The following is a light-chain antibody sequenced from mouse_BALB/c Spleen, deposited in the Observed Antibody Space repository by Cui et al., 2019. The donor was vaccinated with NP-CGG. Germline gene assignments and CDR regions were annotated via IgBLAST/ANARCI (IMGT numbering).Light chain of an antibody. CDR2: GTN. Sequence: AVVTQASAPTTSPGETVTLTCRSSTGAVTTSNYANWVQEKPDHLFTGLIGGTNNRAPGVPARFSGSLIGDKAALTITGAQTDDEAIYFCALWYSNHWVFGGGTKLTVL. J-gene: IGLJ1*01. CDR1: TGAVTTSNY. CDR3: ALWYSNHWV. V-gene: IGLV1*01.